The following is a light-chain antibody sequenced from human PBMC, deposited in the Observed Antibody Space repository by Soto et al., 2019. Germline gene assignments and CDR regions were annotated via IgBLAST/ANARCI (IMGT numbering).Light chain of an antibody. Sequence: DIQMTQSPSTLSASLGDRVTITCRASQSISSWLAWYQQKPGKAPKLLIYKASSLESGVPSRFSGSGSGTEFTLTISSLQPEDFATYYCLQHNSYPWTFGQGTKVDIK. J-gene: IGKJ1*01. V-gene: IGKV1-5*03. CDR1: QSISSW. CDR2: KAS. CDR3: LQHNSYPWT.